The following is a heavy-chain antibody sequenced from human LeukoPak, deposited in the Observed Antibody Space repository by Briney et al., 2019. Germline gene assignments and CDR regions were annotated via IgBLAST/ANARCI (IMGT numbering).Heavy chain of an antibody. V-gene: IGHV4-59*08. Sequence: SETLSLTCTVSGGSIGSYYWSWIRQPPGKGLEWIGYIYYSGSTNYNPSLKSRVTISVDTSKNQFSLKLSSVTAADTAVYYCARHSTRYGSGSYFDYWGQGTLVTVSS. CDR2: IYYSGST. CDR1: GGSIGSYY. J-gene: IGHJ4*02. D-gene: IGHD3-10*01. CDR3: ARHSTRYGSGSYFDY.